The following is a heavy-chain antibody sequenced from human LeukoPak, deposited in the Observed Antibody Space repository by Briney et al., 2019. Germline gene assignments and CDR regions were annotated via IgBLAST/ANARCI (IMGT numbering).Heavy chain of an antibody. CDR2: ISTYDGNT. CDR3: ARGGDSSGLNRFAY. CDR1: GYTFTSYG. V-gene: IGHV1-18*01. D-gene: IGHD3-22*01. J-gene: IGHJ4*02. Sequence: ASVKVSCKASGYTFTSYGISWVRQAPGQGLEWMGWISTYDGNTNYAQKLQGRVTMTRDTSTSTAYMELRSLRSDDTAVYYCARGGDSSGLNRFAYWGQGTLVTVSS.